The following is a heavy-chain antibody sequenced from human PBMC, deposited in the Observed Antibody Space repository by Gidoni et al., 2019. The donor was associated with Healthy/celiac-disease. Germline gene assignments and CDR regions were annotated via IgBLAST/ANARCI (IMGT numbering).Heavy chain of an antibody. CDR2: ISYDGSNK. Sequence: QVQLVESGGGVVQPGRSLRLSCAASGFTFSSYARHWVRQAPGKGLEWVAVISYDGSNKYYAASVKGRFTISRDNSKNTLYLQMNSLRAEDTAVYYCARDPVVVIVYYFDYWGQGTLVTVSS. J-gene: IGHJ4*02. CDR1: GFTFSSYA. CDR3: ARDPVVVIVYYFDY. V-gene: IGHV3-30-3*01. D-gene: IGHD3-22*01.